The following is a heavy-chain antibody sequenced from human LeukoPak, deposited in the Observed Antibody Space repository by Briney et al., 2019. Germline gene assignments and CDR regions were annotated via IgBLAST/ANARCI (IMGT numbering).Heavy chain of an antibody. D-gene: IGHD3-10*01. CDR1: GITLSNYG. J-gene: IGHJ4*02. CDR2: LSGSGGAT. Sequence: GSLRLSCAVSGITLSNYGMSGVRQPPGRGLEWVAGLSGSGGATNDPDSVRGRSTISRDNPRTTLYLQMSSIRAEAPAVYFFAKRGVVIRVFLVGFHKEAYYFDSWGQGALVTVSS. V-gene: IGHV3-23*01. CDR3: AKRGVVIRVFLVGFHKEAYYFDS.